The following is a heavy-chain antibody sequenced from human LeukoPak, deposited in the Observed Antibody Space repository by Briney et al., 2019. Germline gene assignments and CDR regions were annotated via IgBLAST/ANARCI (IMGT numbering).Heavy chain of an antibody. D-gene: IGHD3-3*01. J-gene: IGHJ4*02. V-gene: IGHV3-7*01. CDR3: ATDRGWRTSGYYLYYFEY. CDR2: IKHGGSEK. CDR1: GFIFTNYF. Sequence: GGSLRLSCAASGFIFTNYFMSWVRQAPGKGLEWVASIKHGGSEKYYVDSVRGRFTISRDNTMNSLYLQMSSLRAEDTAVYYCATDRGWRTSGYYLYYFEYWGQGTLVTFSS.